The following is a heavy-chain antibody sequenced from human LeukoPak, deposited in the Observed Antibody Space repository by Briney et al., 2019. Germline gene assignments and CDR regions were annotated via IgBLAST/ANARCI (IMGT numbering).Heavy chain of an antibody. D-gene: IGHD6-13*01. CDR2: IYSGGGT. V-gene: IGHV3-53*01. CDR1: GFTVSSNY. CDR3: ARDRHSSSWSPLDY. J-gene: IGHJ4*02. Sequence: GGSLRLSCAASGFTVSSNYLSWVRQAPGKGLEWVSIIYSGGGTYYSDSVKGRFTISRDNSKNTLYLQMNSLRAEDTAVYYCARDRHSSSWSPLDYWGQGTLVTVSS.